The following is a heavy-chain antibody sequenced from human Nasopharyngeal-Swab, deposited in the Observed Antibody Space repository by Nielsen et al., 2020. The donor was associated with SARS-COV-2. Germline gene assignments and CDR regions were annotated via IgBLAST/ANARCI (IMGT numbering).Heavy chain of an antibody. CDR3: ARDKRGSGNYFYGMDV. CDR1: GFTFSSYD. V-gene: IGHV3-13*01. Sequence: LSLTCAASGFTFSSYDMHWVRQATGKGLEWVSAIGTAGDTYYPGSVKGRFTISRENAKNSLYLQMNSLRAEDTAVYYCARDKRGSGNYFYGMDVWGQGTTVTVSS. D-gene: IGHD3-16*01. CDR2: IGTAGDT. J-gene: IGHJ6*02.